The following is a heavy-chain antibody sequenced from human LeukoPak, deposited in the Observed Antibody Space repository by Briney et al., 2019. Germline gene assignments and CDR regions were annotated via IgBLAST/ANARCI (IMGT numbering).Heavy chain of an antibody. CDR2: IKPNSGNT. V-gene: IGHV1-2*02. J-gene: IGHJ4*02. CDR3: ATKKYSGSFYAF. CDR1: GYSSTDYY. D-gene: IGHD1-26*01. Sequence: ASVKVSCKASGYSSTDYYIYWVRQAPGQGLEWMGWIKPNSGNTNYVQKFEGRVTMTRDTSISTAYMELSSLRSDDTAVYYCATKKYSGSFYAFWGQGTLVPVSS.